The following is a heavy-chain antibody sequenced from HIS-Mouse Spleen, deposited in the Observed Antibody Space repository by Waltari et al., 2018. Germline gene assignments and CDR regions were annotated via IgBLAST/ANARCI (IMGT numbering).Heavy chain of an antibody. CDR3: AREIPYSSSWYDWYFDL. J-gene: IGHJ2*01. CDR1: VCSLSSSSYS. V-gene: IGHV4-39*07. Sequence: QLQLQESGPGLVKPSETLSLTCTVPVCSLSSSSYSWGWIRQPPGKGLEWIGSIYYSGSTYYNPSLKSRVTISVDTSKNQFSLKLSSVTAADTAVYYCAREIPYSSSWYDWYFDLWGRGTLVTVSS. CDR2: IYYSGST. D-gene: IGHD6-13*01.